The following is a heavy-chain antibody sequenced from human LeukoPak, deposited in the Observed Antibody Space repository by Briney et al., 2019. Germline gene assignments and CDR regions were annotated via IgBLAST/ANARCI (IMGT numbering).Heavy chain of an antibody. CDR2: INHSGST. V-gene: IGHV4-34*01. CDR1: GGSFSGYY. J-gene: IGHJ4*02. CDR3: AGHHPRNTVDF. Sequence: TSETLSLTCAVYGGSFSGYYWSWIRQPPGKGLEWIGEINHSGSTNYNPSLKSRVTISLDTSKNQFSLKLSPVTAADTAVYYCAGHHPRNTVDFWGQGTLVTVSS. D-gene: IGHD2/OR15-2a*01.